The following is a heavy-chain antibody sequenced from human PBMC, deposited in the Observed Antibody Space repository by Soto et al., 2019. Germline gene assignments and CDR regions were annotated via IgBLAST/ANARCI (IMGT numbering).Heavy chain of an antibody. D-gene: IGHD6-19*01. CDR3: AREQAVAGGWFDP. J-gene: IGHJ5*02. V-gene: IGHV4-39*02. CDR2: IYYSGST. CDR1: GGSISSSSYY. Sequence: SETLSLTCTVSGGSISSSSYYWGWIRQPPGKGLEWIGSIYYSGSTYYNPSLKSRVTISVDTSKNQFSLKLSSVTAADTAVYYCAREQAVAGGWFDPWGQGTLVTVSS.